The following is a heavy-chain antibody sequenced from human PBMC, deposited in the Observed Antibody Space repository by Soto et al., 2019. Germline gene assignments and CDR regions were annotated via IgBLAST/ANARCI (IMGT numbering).Heavy chain of an antibody. CDR2: IFYSGRT. Sequence: QVQLQESGPGLVKPSQTLSLTCTVSDDSISSGSYSWSWIRQHPGEGLEWIGSIFYSGRTYYNPSLKSRLTVSVDTSAKQFSLSLSSVTAADTAVYYCARGLRANRGRDYYGMDVWGQGTTVTVSS. CDR1: DDSISSGSYS. J-gene: IGHJ6*02. CDR3: ARGLRANRGRDYYGMDV. V-gene: IGHV4-31*03. D-gene: IGHD3-10*01.